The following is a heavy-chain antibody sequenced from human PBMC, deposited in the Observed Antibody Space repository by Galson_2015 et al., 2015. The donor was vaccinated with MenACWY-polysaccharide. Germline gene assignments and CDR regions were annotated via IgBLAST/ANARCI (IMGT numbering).Heavy chain of an antibody. V-gene: IGHV3-7*01. CDR2: INQDGTVK. Sequence: SLRLSYAASGFTFSNYWMSWVRQAPGKGLEWVANINQDGTVKYYVDSVKGRFTISRDNAKNSLYVQMNSLRGEDTAVYYCARVGYASSSTDYWGQGTLVTVSS. CDR3: ARVGYASSSTDY. J-gene: IGHJ4*02. CDR1: GFTFSNYW. D-gene: IGHD6-6*01.